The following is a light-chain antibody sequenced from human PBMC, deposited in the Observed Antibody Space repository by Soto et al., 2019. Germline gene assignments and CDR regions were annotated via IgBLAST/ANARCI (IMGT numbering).Light chain of an antibody. Sequence: DIQMTQSPSTLSASVGDRVTITCRAGQTISSWLAWYQQKPGKAPKLLIYKASTLKSGVQSRFSGSGSGTEFTLTIRSLQPDDFATYYCKHYNSYSEAFGQGTKVDIK. CDR1: QTISSW. CDR2: KAS. CDR3: KHYNSYSEA. V-gene: IGKV1-5*03. J-gene: IGKJ1*01.